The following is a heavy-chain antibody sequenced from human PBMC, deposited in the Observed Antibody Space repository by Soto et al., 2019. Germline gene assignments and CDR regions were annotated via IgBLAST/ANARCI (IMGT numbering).Heavy chain of an antibody. CDR2: IIPIFGTA. J-gene: IGHJ6*02. V-gene: IGHV1-69*13. D-gene: IGHD2-15*01. CDR1: GGTFSSYA. CDR3: ARSQGGSSSLDIYYYYYYGMDV. Sequence: SMKVSCKAPGGTFSSYAISWVRQAPGQGLEWMGGIIPIFGTANYAQKFQGRVTITADESTSTGYMELSSLRSEDTAVYYCARSQGGSSSLDIYYYYYYGMDVWGQGTTVTVSS.